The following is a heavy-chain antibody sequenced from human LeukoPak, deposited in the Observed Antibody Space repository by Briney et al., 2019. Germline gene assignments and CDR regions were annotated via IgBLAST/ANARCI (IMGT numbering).Heavy chain of an antibody. D-gene: IGHD2-15*01. CDR3: AKEAAATLDYFDY. CDR2: IKDDGSEK. J-gene: IGHJ4*02. Sequence: GGSLRLSCAGSGFTFSSHWMNWVRQAPGKGLEWVASIKDDGSEKHFLDSVNGRFAISRDNSKNTLYLQMNSLRAEDTAVYYCAKEAAATLDYFDYWGQGTLVTVSS. V-gene: IGHV3-7*05. CDR1: GFTFSSHW.